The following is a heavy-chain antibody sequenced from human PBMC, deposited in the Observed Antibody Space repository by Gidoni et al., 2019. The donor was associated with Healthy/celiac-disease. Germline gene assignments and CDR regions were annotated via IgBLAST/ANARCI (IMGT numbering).Heavy chain of an antibody. CDR3: ARMTTVTSFDY. Sequence: QVQLQESGPGLVKPSQTLSLTCTVSGVSISRGGYYWSWIRQHPGKGLEGIGYIYYSGSTYYNPSLKSRVTISVDTSKNQFSLKLSSVTAADTAVYYCARMTTVTSFDYWGQGTLVTVSS. CDR2: IYYSGST. V-gene: IGHV4-31*03. D-gene: IGHD4-17*01. J-gene: IGHJ4*02. CDR1: GVSISRGGYY.